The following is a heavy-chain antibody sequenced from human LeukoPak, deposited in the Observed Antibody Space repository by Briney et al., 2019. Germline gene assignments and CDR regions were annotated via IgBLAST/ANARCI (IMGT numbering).Heavy chain of an antibody. D-gene: IGHD3-22*01. V-gene: IGHV3-33*01. Sequence: PGGSLRLSCAASGFTFSSYGMHWVRQAPGKGLEWVAVIWYDGSNKYYADSVKGRFTISRDNSKNTLYLQMNSLRAEDTAVYYCARDPPYDSSGYFDYWGQGTLVTVSS. CDR1: GFTFSSYG. J-gene: IGHJ4*02. CDR3: ARDPPYDSSGYFDY. CDR2: IWYDGSNK.